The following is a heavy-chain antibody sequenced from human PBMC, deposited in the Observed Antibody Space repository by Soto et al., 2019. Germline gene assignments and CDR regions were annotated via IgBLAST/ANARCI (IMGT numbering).Heavy chain of an antibody. D-gene: IGHD3-3*02. V-gene: IGHV1-69*12. J-gene: IGHJ6*02. Sequence: QVQLVQSGAEVKKPGSSVRVSCKTSDGTFRTSAISWVRQAPGQGLEWMGGIMPVFPTPDYAQKFQGRVTITADESTSTVYMELSSLRSEDTAVYYCARDKDRQQLGGNYYYILDVWGQGTTVTVSS. CDR2: IMPVFPTP. CDR3: ARDKDRQQLGGNYYYILDV. CDR1: DGTFRTSA.